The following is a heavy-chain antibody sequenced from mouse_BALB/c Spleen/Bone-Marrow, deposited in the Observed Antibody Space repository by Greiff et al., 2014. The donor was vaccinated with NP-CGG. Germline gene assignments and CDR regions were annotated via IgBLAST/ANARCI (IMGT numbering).Heavy chain of an antibody. CDR3: TRARPGGFAY. CDR1: GYTFTNYY. V-gene: IGHV1S81*02. CDR2: INPSNGGP. Sequence: QVQLKESGAELVKPGASVKLSCKASGYTFTNYYMYWGKPRPGQGLEWIGEINPSNGGPNFNEKFKSKATLTVDKSSSTAYMQLSSLTSEDSAVYYCTRARPGGFAYWGQGTLVTVSA. D-gene: IGHD4-1*01. J-gene: IGHJ3*01.